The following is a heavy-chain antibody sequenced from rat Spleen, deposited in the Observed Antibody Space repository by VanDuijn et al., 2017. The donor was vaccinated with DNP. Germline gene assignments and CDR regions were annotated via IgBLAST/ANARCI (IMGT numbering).Heavy chain of an antibody. CDR1: GYSITSSYR. CDR2: INSAGST. V-gene: IGHV3-3*01. J-gene: IGHJ3*01. CDR3: ARGDYGGYSHWFDY. D-gene: IGHD1-11*01. Sequence: EVQLQESGPGLVKPSQSLSLTCSVTGYSITSSYRWNWIRQFPGHKLEWMGYINSAGSTNYNPSLKGRISITSDTSKNQFFLQVDSVTTEDTATYYCARGDYGGYSHWFDYWGQGTLVTVSS.